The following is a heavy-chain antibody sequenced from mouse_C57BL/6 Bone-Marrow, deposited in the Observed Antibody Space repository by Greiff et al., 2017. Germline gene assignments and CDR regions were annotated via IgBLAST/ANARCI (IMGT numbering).Heavy chain of an antibody. CDR3: ARRGDYGGFAY. J-gene: IGHJ3*01. Sequence: QVQLQQPGAELVKPGASVKLSCKASGYTFTSYWMQWVKQRPGQGLEWIGEIDPSDSYTNYNQKFKGKATLTVDTSSSTAYMPLSSLTSEDSAVYYCARRGDYGGFAYWGQGTLVTVSA. D-gene: IGHD2-4*01. CDR2: IDPSDSYT. CDR1: GYTFTSYW. V-gene: IGHV1-50*01.